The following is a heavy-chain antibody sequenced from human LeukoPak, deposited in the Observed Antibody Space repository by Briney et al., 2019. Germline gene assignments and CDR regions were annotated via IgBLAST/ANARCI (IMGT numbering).Heavy chain of an antibody. CDR1: EYSFTSYW. Sequence: GESLKISCKGSEYSFTSYWIGWVRQMPGKGLEWMGIIYPGDSDTRYSPSFQGQVTISADKSISTAYLQWSSLKASDSAMYYCARTVAATYYYYYYMDVWGKGTTVTVSS. D-gene: IGHD2-15*01. CDR3: ARTVAATYYYYYYMDV. V-gene: IGHV5-51*01. CDR2: IYPGDSDT. J-gene: IGHJ6*03.